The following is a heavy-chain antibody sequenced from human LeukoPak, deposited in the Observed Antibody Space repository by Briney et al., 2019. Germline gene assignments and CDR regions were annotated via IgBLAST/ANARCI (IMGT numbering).Heavy chain of an antibody. CDR1: GGTFSSYA. J-gene: IGHJ4*02. V-gene: IGHV1-69*04. Sequence: SVKVSCKASGGTFSSYAISWVRQAPGRGLEWMGRIIPILGIANYAQKFQGRVTITADKSTSTAYMELSSLRSEDTAVYYCAIERIYYDSSGYYPFDYWGQGTLVTVSS. CDR3: AIERIYYDSSGYYPFDY. D-gene: IGHD3-22*01. CDR2: IIPILGIA.